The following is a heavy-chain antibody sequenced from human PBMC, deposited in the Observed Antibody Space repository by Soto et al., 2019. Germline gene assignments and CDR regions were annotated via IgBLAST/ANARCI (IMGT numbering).Heavy chain of an antibody. J-gene: IGHJ4*02. CDR2: IWYDGSNK. CDR1: GFTFSSYG. Sequence: GGSLRLSCAASGFTFSSYGMHWVRQAPGKGLEWVAVIWYDGSNKYYADSVKGRFTTSRDNSKNTLYLQMNSLRAEDTAVYYCARDPSTSRYNWNDGIDYWGQGILVTVSS. CDR3: ARDPSTSRYNWNDGIDY. D-gene: IGHD1-20*01. V-gene: IGHV3-33*01.